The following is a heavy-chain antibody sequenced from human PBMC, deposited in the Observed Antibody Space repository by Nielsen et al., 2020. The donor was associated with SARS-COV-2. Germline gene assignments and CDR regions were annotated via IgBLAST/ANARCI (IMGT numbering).Heavy chain of an antibody. D-gene: IGHD4-17*01. J-gene: IGHJ4*02. CDR2: IWYDGSKK. CDR3: ATIFYGDYVFDY. V-gene: IGHV3-30*02. Sequence: GESLKISCAASGFTVSSNYMSWVRQAPGKGLEWVAIIWYDGSKKYYADSVNGRFTISRDNSKNTLYLQMNSLRAEDTALYYCATIFYGDYVFDYWGQGTLVTVSS. CDR1: GFTVSSNY.